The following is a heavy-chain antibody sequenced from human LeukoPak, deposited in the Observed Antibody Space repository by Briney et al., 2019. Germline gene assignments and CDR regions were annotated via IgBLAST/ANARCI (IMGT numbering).Heavy chain of an antibody. CDR3: AKTQGYYDA. CDR1: GFMFSNYV. J-gene: IGHJ5*02. Sequence: GGSLRLSCAASGFMFSNYVMSWVRQAPGKGLELVSGIWGADDKTVYGDAVKGRFTISRDNSKNTLYLQMNSLRADDTAVYYRAKTQGYYDAWGQGALVTVSS. D-gene: IGHD2-15*01. V-gene: IGHV3-23*01. CDR2: IWGADDKT.